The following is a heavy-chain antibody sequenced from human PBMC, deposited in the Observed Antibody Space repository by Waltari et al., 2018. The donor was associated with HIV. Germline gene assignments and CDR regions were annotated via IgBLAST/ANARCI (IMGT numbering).Heavy chain of an antibody. CDR3: ARDRGPRYCSSTSCFPYYYGMDV. CDR1: GGSISSSNW. D-gene: IGHD2-2*01. J-gene: IGHJ6*02. V-gene: IGHV4-4*02. CDR2: IYHSGST. Sequence: QVQLQESGPGLVKPSGTLSLTCAVSGGSISSSNWWSWVRQPPGKGLEWIGKIYHSGSTNYNPSLKSRVTISVDKSKNQFSLKLSSVTAADTAVYYCARDRGPRYCSSTSCFPYYYGMDVWGQGTTVTVSS.